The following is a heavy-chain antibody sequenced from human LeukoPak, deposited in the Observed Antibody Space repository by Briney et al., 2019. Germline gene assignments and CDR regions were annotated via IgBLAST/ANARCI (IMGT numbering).Heavy chain of an antibody. CDR1: GGTFSSYA. J-gene: IGHJ4*02. D-gene: IGHD5-24*01. V-gene: IGHV1-69*05. Sequence: SVKVSCKASGGTFSSYAISWVRQAPGQGLEWMGRIIPIFGTANYAQKFQGRVTITTDESTSTAYMELSSLRSEDAAVYYCARSYTAGYNLGYWGQGTLVTVSS. CDR2: IIPIFGTA. CDR3: ARSYTAGYNLGY.